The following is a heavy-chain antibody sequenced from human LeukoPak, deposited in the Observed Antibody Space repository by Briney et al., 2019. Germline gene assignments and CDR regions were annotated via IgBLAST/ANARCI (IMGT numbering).Heavy chain of an antibody. J-gene: IGHJ4*02. V-gene: IGHV4-59*01. CDR2: IYYSGST. CDR3: ARGYDLVDY. Sequence: SETLSLTCTVSGGSISSYYWSWIRQPPGKGLEWIGYIYYSGSTKYNPSLKSRVTISVVTSKNQFSLKLSSGIAADTAVYYCARGYDLVDYWGQGTLVTVSS. CDR1: GGSISSYY. D-gene: IGHD3-3*01.